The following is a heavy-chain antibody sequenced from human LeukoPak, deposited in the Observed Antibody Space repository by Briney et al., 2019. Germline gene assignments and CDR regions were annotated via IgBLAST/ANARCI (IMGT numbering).Heavy chain of an antibody. D-gene: IGHD1-26*01. V-gene: IGHV4-39*01. Sequence: SEALSLTCTVSRGSINSRSDYWWAWIRQPPGKGLAWIGSVYYDGSTYYKPSLKSRLTISVGMSKDQFSLNLTSVTAADTAVYFCARQRAGGTWAFEHWGQGTLLTVSS. CDR3: ARQRAGGTWAFEH. J-gene: IGHJ4*02. CDR1: RGSINSRSDYW. CDR2: VYYDGST.